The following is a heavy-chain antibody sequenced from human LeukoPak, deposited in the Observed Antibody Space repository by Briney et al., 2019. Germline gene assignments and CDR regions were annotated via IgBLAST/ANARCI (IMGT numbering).Heavy chain of an antibody. CDR3: ARDLWELPYP. Sequence: GGSLRLSCAASGFTFNTYAMNWVRQAPGKGLEWVSYISSSSSTIYYADSVKGRFTISRDNAKNSLYLQMNSLRAEDTAVYYCARDLWELPYPWGQGTLVTVSS. V-gene: IGHV3-48*01. D-gene: IGHD1-26*01. CDR2: ISSSSSTI. CDR1: GFTFNTYA. J-gene: IGHJ5*02.